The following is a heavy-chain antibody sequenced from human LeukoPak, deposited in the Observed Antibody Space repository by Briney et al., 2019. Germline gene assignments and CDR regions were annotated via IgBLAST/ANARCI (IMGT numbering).Heavy chain of an antibody. CDR1: GFTFSRRD. D-gene: IGHD3-22*01. J-gene: IGHJ4*02. Sequence: TGGSLRLSRAASGFTFSRRDMNWVRQAPGKGLEWVSTIDTTGGIHYADSVRGRFTISRDDSKNTVFLQMNSLRADDTAIYYCSSSYFETARYTHYHFDYWGRGTLVTVSP. CDR2: IDTTGGI. CDR3: SSSYFETARYTHYHFDY. V-gene: IGHV3-23*01.